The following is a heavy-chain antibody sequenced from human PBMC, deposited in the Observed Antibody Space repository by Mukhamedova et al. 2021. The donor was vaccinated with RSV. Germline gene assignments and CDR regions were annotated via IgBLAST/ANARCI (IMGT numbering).Heavy chain of an antibody. V-gene: IGHV3-15*01. D-gene: IGHD4-17*01. Sequence: TDGGTTDYAAPVKGRFTISRDDSKNTLYLQMNSLKTEDIAVYYCTTGGDYGDYDYWGQGTLVTVSS. J-gene: IGHJ4*02. CDR3: TTGGDYGDYDY. CDR2: TDGGTT.